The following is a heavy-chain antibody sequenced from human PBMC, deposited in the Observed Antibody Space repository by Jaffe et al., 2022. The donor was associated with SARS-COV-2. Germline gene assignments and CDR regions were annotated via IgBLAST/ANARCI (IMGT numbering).Heavy chain of an antibody. CDR1: DGSISSSTYH. CDR3: ASRRYFDSSGYHYYFQY. J-gene: IGHJ4*02. CDR2: IYYSGST. D-gene: IGHD3-22*01. Sequence: QLQLQESGPGLVKPSETLSLTCTVSDGSISSSTYHWGWIRQPPGKGLEFIGNIYYSGSTYYNPSLKSRVTISVDTSKNQFSLKLSSVTAADTAVYYCASRRYFDSSGYHYYFQYWGQGTLVTVSS. V-gene: IGHV4-39*01.